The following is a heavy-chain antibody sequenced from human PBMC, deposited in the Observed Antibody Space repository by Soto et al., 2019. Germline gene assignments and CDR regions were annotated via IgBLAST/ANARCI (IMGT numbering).Heavy chain of an antibody. CDR2: ISVHNGNT. CDR1: GYNFINYG. J-gene: IGHJ4*02. CDR3: VRDLDGSGSYYTDY. Sequence: ASVKVSCKASGYNFINYGITWVLQAPGQGLEWMGRISVHNGNTNYAQKLQGRVTMTTDTSTSTAYMELRSLRSDDTAVYYCVRDLDGSGSYYTDYWGPGTLVTVS. D-gene: IGHD3-10*01. V-gene: IGHV1-18*01.